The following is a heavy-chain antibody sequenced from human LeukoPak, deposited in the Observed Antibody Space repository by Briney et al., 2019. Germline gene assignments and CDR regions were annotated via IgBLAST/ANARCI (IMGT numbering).Heavy chain of an antibody. D-gene: IGHD3-3*01. Sequence: ASVKVSCEASGYTFTSYGISWVRQAPGQGLEWMGWISAYNGNTNYAQKLQGRVTMTTDTSTSTAYMELRSLRSDDTAVYYCAREGTIFGLYYGMDVWGQGTTVTVSS. J-gene: IGHJ6*02. V-gene: IGHV1-18*01. CDR3: AREGTIFGLYYGMDV. CDR2: ISAYNGNT. CDR1: GYTFTSYG.